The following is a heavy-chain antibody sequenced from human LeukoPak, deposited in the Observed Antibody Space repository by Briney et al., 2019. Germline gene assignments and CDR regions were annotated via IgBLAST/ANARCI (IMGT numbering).Heavy chain of an antibody. Sequence: PSETLSLTCTVSGGSISSYYWSWIRQPAGKGLEWIGRIYTSGSTNCNPSLKSRVTMSVDTSKNQFSLKLSSVTAADTAVYYCARVSGSYWRNYYYMDVWGKGTTVTVSS. CDR1: GGSISSYY. V-gene: IGHV4-4*07. CDR3: ARVSGSYWRNYYYMDV. D-gene: IGHD1-26*01. J-gene: IGHJ6*03. CDR2: IYTSGST.